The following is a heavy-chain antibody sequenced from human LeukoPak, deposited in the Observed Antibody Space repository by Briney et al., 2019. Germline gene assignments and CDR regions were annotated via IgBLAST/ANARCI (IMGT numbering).Heavy chain of an antibody. CDR1: GFTFGSYG. D-gene: IGHD6-19*01. CDR3: ARDVGSGFYGDFDY. Sequence: PGGSLRLSCAASGFTFGSYGMHWVRQAPGKGLEWVAFIRYDGSNEYYTDSVKGRFTISRDNSKNTLFLQMNSLRTEDTAVYYCARDVGSGFYGDFDYWGQGTLVTVSS. J-gene: IGHJ4*02. CDR2: IRYDGSNE. V-gene: IGHV3-30*02.